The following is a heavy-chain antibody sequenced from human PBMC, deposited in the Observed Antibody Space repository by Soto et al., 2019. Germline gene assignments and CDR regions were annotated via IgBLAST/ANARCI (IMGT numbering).Heavy chain of an antibody. D-gene: IGHD6-19*01. CDR1: GDTFSSYT. V-gene: IGHV1-69*04. J-gene: IGHJ6*01. Sequence: ASVKVSCKASGDTFSSYTISWVRQAPGQGLEWMGRIIPILGIANYAQKFQGRVTITADTSTSTAYMELSSLRSEDTAVYYCARDFLDSGWPVYYYYGMDVWGQGTTVTVSS. CDR3: ARDFLDSGWPVYYYYGMDV. CDR2: IIPILGIA.